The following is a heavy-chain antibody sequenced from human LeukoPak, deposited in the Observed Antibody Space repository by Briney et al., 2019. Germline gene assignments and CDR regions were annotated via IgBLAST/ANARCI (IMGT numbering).Heavy chain of an antibody. CDR1: GYTFTNYY. Sequence: ASVKVSCKASGYTFTNYYMHWVRQAPGQGLEWMGLINPTGTGTNYAQKFRGRVTLTRDTSTTTVYMELSSLRSEDTAVYYCAREESGGYFDYWGQGTLVTVSS. CDR3: AREESGGYFDY. D-gene: IGHD2-8*02. V-gene: IGHV1-46*01. CDR2: INPTGTGT. J-gene: IGHJ4*02.